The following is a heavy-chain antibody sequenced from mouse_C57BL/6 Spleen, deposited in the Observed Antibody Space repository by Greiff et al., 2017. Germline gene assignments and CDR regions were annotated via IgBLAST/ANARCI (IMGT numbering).Heavy chain of an antibody. Sequence: QVQLQQSGAELARPGASVKMSCKASGYTFTSYTMHWVKQRPGQGLEWIGYINPSSGYTKYNQKFKDKATLTADKSSSTAYMQLSSLTSEDSAVYYCARDGYYSAWFAYWGQGTLVTVSA. CDR3: ARDGYYSAWFAY. D-gene: IGHD2-3*01. J-gene: IGHJ3*01. CDR2: INPSSGYT. CDR1: GYTFTSYT. V-gene: IGHV1-4*01.